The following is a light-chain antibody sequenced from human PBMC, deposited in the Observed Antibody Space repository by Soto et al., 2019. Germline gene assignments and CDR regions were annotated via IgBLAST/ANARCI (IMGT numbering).Light chain of an antibody. Sequence: EIVLTQSPGTLSLSPGERATLSCRASQSISTTYLTWYQQKPGQAPRLLIYGASSRATGIPDRFSGSGSGTDFTLAINRLEPEDFAVYYCHQYGSSLWTFGQGTKVDIK. V-gene: IGKV3-20*01. CDR2: GAS. J-gene: IGKJ1*01. CDR3: HQYGSSLWT. CDR1: QSISTTY.